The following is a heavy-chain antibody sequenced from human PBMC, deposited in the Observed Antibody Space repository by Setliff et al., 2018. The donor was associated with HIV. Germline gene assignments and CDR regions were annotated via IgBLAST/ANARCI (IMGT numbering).Heavy chain of an antibody. CDR3: ATGITMAPNY. CDR2: IYHTGTT. V-gene: IGHV4-38-2*02. J-gene: IGHJ4*02. CDR1: GYSISTAYY. D-gene: IGHD1-20*01. Sequence: PSETLSLTCFVSGYSISTAYYWGWLRQPPGKGPEWIGTIYHTGTTYYNPSLKSRVTISIDTSKNQFSLNLSSVTAADTAVYYCATGITMAPNYWGQGSLVTVSS.